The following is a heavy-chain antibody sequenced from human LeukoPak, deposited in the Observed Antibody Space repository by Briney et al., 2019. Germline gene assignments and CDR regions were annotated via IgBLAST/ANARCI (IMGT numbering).Heavy chain of an antibody. Sequence: SETLSLTCTVSGGSISSYYWSWIRQPPGKGLEWIGYIYYSGNTNYNPSLKSRVTIPVDTSKNQFSLKLSSVTAADTAMYYCARDKGEYYDSSGYPDYWGQGTLVTVSS. D-gene: IGHD3-22*01. V-gene: IGHV4-59*01. J-gene: IGHJ4*02. CDR3: ARDKGEYYDSSGYPDY. CDR2: IYYSGNT. CDR1: GGSISSYY.